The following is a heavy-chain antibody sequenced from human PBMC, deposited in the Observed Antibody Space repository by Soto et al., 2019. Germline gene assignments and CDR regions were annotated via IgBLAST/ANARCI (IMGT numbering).Heavy chain of an antibody. CDR2: ISAHNGNT. J-gene: IGHJ4*02. Sequence: QVHLVQSGAEVKKPGASVKVSYKASGYTFTSYGITWVRQAPGQGLEWMGWISAHNGNTDYAQKLQGRVIVTRDTSTSTAYMELRSLISDDTAVYYSARGRYGDYWGQGALVTVSS. D-gene: IGHD1-1*01. CDR3: ARGRYGDY. CDR1: GYTFTSYG. V-gene: IGHV1-18*01.